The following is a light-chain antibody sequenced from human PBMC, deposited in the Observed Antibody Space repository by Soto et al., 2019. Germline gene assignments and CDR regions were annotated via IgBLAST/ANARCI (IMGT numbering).Light chain of an antibody. CDR2: DVS. CDR3: SSYTSTSTLYVV. CDR1: SSDVGGYNY. J-gene: IGLJ2*01. V-gene: IGLV2-14*01. Sequence: QSVLTQPASVSGSPGQSITISCTGTSSDVGGYNYVSWYQQHPGKAPKLMIYDVSNRPSGVSNRFSGSKSGNTASLTISGLQAEDEADYYCSSYTSTSTLYVVFGGGTPLTVL.